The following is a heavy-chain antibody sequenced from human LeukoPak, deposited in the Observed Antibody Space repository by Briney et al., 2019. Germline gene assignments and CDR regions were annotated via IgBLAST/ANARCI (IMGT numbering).Heavy chain of an antibody. J-gene: IGHJ1*01. V-gene: IGHV3-74*01. CDR1: GFTFSSYW. D-gene: IGHD6-19*01. CDR2: INSDGSST. CDR3: ARVDSGSACAS. Sequence: GGSLRLSCAASGFTFSSYWMHWVRQVPGKGLVWVSRINSDGSSTTYADSVKGRFTISRDISKNTLYLQMGSLRPEDMAVYYCARVDSGSACASWGQGILVTVSS.